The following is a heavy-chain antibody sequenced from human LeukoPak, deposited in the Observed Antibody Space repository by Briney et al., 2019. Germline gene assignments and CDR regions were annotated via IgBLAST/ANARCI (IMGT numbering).Heavy chain of an antibody. CDR2: IRYDGSNK. Sequence: GGSLKLSCAASGFTFSSYGMHWVRQAPGKGLEWVAFIRYDGSNKYYADSVKGRFTISRDNSKNTLYLQMNSLRAEDTAVYYCAKENNYDFWSGLNYYYYYYMDVWGKGTTVTVSS. V-gene: IGHV3-30*02. D-gene: IGHD3-3*01. CDR3: AKENNYDFWSGLNYYYYYYMDV. CDR1: GFTFSSYG. J-gene: IGHJ6*03.